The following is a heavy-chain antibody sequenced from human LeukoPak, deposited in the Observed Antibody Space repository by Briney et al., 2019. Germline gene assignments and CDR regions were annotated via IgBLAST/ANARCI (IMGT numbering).Heavy chain of an antibody. J-gene: IGHJ4*02. CDR1: GFTFHIYS. Sequence: GGALRLPPSASGFTFHIYSKEWGPPAPGKGVEWVSSLISSSSYIYYADSVKGRFTVSRDNAKNSLYLQMNSLRAEDTAVYYCARDPALVAATPYYFDYWGQGTLVTVSS. CDR3: ARDPALVAATPYYFDY. V-gene: IGHV3-21*01. CDR2: LISSSSYI. D-gene: IGHD2-15*01.